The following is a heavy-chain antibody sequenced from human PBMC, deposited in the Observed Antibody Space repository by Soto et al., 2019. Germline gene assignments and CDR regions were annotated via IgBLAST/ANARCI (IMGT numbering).Heavy chain of an antibody. V-gene: IGHV3-74*01. J-gene: IGHJ4*02. D-gene: IGHD2-2*01. CDR1: EFTFNRYW. Sequence: EVQLVESGGGLVQPGGSLRLSCAASEFTFNRYWMHWVRQAPGKGLVWVSRVSSDGSSTSYADSVKGRFTISRDNAKNTLYLQMSSLRAEDTAVYYCARSTRASPTGDYWGQGTLVTVSS. CDR3: ARSTRASPTGDY. CDR2: VSSDGSST.